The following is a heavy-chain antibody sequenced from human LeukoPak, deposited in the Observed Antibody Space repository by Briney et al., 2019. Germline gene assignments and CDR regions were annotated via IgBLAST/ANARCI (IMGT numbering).Heavy chain of an antibody. V-gene: IGHV3-30*03. J-gene: IGHJ4*02. CDR3: ARVRGLEWLLKHLDS. CDR2: ISYDGSNK. Sequence: PGRSLSLSCAASGFTFSSYGMHWVRQAPGKGLEWVAVISYDGSNKYYADSVKGRFTISRDNSKNTLYLQMNSLRAEDTAIYYCARVRGLEWLLKHLDSWGQGTLVTVSS. CDR1: GFTFSSYG. D-gene: IGHD3-3*01.